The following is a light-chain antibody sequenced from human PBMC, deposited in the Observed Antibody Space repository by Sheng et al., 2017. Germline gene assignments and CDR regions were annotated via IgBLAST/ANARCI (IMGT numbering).Light chain of an antibody. CDR2: GNS. CDR1: SSNIGAGYD. J-gene: IGLJ1*01. CDR3: QSYDSSLSAFYV. V-gene: IGLV1-40*01. Sequence: QIALTQPPSVSGAPGQRVTISCTGSSSNIGAGYDVHWYQQLPGTAPKLLIYGNSNRPSGVPDRFSGSKSGTSASLAITGLQAEDEADYYCQSYDSSLSAFYVFGTGTKVTVL.